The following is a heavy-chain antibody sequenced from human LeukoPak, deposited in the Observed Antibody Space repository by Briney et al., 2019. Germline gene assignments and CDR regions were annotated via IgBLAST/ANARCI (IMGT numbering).Heavy chain of an antibody. CDR1: GFTFSSYW. CDR3: ARDVSWIFFDY. D-gene: IGHD2-2*03. V-gene: IGHV3-74*01. CDR2: INSDGSST. Sequence: GGSLRLSCAASGFTFSSYWMHWVRQAPGKGLVWVSRINSDGSSTSYADSVKGRFTTSRDNAKNTVYLQINSLRAEDTAVYYCARDVSWIFFDYWGQGTLVTVSS. J-gene: IGHJ4*02.